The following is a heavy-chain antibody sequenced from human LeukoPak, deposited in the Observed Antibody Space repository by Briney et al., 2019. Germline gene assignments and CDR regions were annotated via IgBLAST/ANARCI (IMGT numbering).Heavy chain of an antibody. CDR1: GYTFTSYY. CDR3: ARVRGYSYGYDYYYYYMDV. Sequence: ASVKVSCKASGYTFTSYYMHWVRQAPGQGLEWMGIINPSGGSTNYAQKFQGRVTITADKSTSTAYMELSSLRSEDTAVYYCARVRGYSYGYDYYYYYMDVWGKGTTVTVSS. J-gene: IGHJ6*03. V-gene: IGHV1-46*01. CDR2: INPSGGST. D-gene: IGHD5-18*01.